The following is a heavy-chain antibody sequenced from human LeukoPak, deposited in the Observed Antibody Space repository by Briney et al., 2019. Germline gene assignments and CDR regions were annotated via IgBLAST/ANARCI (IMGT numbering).Heavy chain of an antibody. CDR3: AKDYGYSGYEITGDAFDI. V-gene: IGHV3-23*01. D-gene: IGHD5-12*01. J-gene: IGHJ3*02. CDR2: ISGSGGST. CDR1: GFTFSSYA. Sequence: PGGSLRLSCAASGFTFSSYAMSWVRQAPGKGLEWVSAISGSGGSTYYADSVKGRFTISRDNSKNTLYLQMNSLRAEDTAVYYCAKDYGYSGYEITGDAFDIWGQGTMVTVSS.